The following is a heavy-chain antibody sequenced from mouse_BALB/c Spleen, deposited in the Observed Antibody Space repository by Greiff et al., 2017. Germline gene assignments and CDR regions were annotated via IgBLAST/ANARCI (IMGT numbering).Heavy chain of an antibody. CDR3: APDGTLFAY. V-gene: IGHV1-7*01. D-gene: IGHD2-1*01. CDR1: GYTFTSYW. J-gene: IGHJ3*01. CDR2: INPSTGYT. Sequence: QVHVKQSGAELAKPGASVKMSCKASGYTFTSYWMHWVKQRPGQGLEWIGYINPSTGYTEYNQKFKDKATLTADKSSSTAYMQLSSLTSEDSAVYYCAPDGTLFAYWGQGTLVTGSA.